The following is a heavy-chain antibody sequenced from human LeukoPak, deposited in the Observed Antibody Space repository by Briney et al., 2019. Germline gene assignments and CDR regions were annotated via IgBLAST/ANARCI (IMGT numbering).Heavy chain of an antibody. Sequence: GGSLRLSCTASGFTFGDYAMSWFRQAPGKGLEWVGFIRSKAYGGTTEYAASVKGRFTISRDDSKSIAYLQMNSLKTEDTAVYYCTGQGSLWFGEYYFDYWGQGTLVTVSS. J-gene: IGHJ4*02. V-gene: IGHV3-49*03. CDR3: TGQGSLWFGEYYFDY. CDR1: GFTFGDYA. CDR2: IRSKAYGGTT. D-gene: IGHD3-10*01.